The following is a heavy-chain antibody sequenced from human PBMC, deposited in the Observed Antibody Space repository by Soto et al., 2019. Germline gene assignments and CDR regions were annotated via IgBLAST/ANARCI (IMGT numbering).Heavy chain of an antibody. Sequence: SETLSLTFIVSGDSISSSSYDWVCFRQLPGKGLEWMGSVYFSGATNYNSALKSRVTISVDTSKNQFSLKLSSVTAADTAVYYCARVRRSGWYLDYWGQGTLVTVS. CDR2: VYFSGAT. J-gene: IGHJ4*02. CDR1: GDSISSSSYD. D-gene: IGHD6-19*01. CDR3: ARVRRSGWYLDY. V-gene: IGHV4-39*01.